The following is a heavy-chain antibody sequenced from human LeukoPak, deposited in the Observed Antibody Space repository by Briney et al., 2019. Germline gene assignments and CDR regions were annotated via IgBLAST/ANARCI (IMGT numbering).Heavy chain of an antibody. V-gene: IGHV4-34*01. CDR1: GGSFSGYY. J-gene: IGHJ4*02. CDR2: INHSGSP. CDR3: ARGRGDYYDSSGYSHPPKTYFDY. Sequence: PSETLSLTCAVYGGSFSGYYWIRIRPPPGKGLEWIGEINHSGSPNYNPSLKSRVTISVDTSKNQFSLKLSSVTAADTAVYYCARGRGDYYDSSGYSHPPKTYFDYWGQGTLVTVSS. D-gene: IGHD3-22*01.